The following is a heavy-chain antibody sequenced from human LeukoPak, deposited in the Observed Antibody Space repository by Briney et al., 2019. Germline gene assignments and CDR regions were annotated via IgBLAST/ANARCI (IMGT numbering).Heavy chain of an antibody. Sequence: ASVKVSCKASGYTFTSYDINWVRQATGQGLEWMGWMNPNGGNTGYAQKFQGRVTMTRNTSISTAYMELSSLRSEDTAVYYCAGAYYDFWRGPYDAFDIWGQGTMVTVSS. V-gene: IGHV1-8*01. J-gene: IGHJ3*02. D-gene: IGHD3-3*01. CDR1: GYTFTSYD. CDR2: MNPNGGNT. CDR3: AGAYYDFWRGPYDAFDI.